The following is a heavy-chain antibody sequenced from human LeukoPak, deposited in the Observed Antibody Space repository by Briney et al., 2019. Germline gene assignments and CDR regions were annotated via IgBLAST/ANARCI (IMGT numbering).Heavy chain of an antibody. CDR2: INFSGGTT. CDR3: ASRRDGSNYAAFDI. Sequence: ASVKVSCKVSGYTLTELSMHWVRQAPGQGLEWMGIINFSGGTTSYPQKFQGRVTMTRDTSTSTVYMELSSLRSEDTAVYYCASRRDGSNYAAFDIWGQGTMVTVSS. V-gene: IGHV1-46*01. D-gene: IGHD5-24*01. J-gene: IGHJ3*02. CDR1: GYTLTELS.